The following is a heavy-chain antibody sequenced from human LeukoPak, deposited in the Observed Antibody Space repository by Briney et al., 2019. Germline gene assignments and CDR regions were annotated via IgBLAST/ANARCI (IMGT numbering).Heavy chain of an antibody. D-gene: IGHD5-18*01. V-gene: IGHV5-10-1*01. CDR1: GYSFTRYW. J-gene: IGHJ4*02. CDR3: AGGYSYGFLDY. Sequence: GESLKISCKGSGYSFTRYWIGWVRQMPGKGLEWMGRIDPSDSYTNYSPSFEGHVTISADKSIGTAYLQWSSLKASDSAMFYCAGGYSYGFLDYWGQGTLVTVSS. CDR2: IDPSDSYT.